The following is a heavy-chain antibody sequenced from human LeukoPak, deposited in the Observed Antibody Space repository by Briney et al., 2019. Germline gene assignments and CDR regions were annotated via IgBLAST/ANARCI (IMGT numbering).Heavy chain of an antibody. CDR2: IYYSGST. D-gene: IGHD6-13*01. Sequence: SETLSLTCTVSGGSISSYYWSWIRQPPGKGLEWIGYIYYSGSTNYNPSLKSRVTISVDKSKNQFSLKLSSVTAADTPVYYCARDTIAAAGTYPSWGQGTLVTVSS. V-gene: IGHV4-59*12. CDR3: ARDTIAAAGTYPS. J-gene: IGHJ5*02. CDR1: GGSISSYY.